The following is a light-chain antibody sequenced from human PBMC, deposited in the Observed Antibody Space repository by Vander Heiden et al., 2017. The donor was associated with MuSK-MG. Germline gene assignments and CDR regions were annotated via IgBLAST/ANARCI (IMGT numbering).Light chain of an antibody. Sequence: DIQMTQSPSTLSASVGDRVTITCRARQSISSWLTWYQQKPGKAPKLLIYDATILQSGVPSRFSGSGSGTEFTLTISSLQPDDFATYYCQQDNNYPWTFGQGTKVEIK. V-gene: IGKV1-5*01. CDR2: DAT. CDR1: QSISSW. CDR3: QQDNNYPWT. J-gene: IGKJ1*01.